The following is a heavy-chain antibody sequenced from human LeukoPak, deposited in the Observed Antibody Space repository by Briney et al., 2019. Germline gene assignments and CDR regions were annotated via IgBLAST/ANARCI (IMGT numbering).Heavy chain of an antibody. CDR1: GGTFSSNE. CDR2: IIPNLGTA. Sequence: ASVKVSCKASGGTFSSNEISWVRQAPGQGLEWMGRIIPNLGTASYAQSFQGRVTITADKSTSTAYMELSSLRSEDTAVYFCARGPDYSNYWGQGTLVTVSS. V-gene: IGHV1-69*04. J-gene: IGHJ4*02. D-gene: IGHD4-4*01. CDR3: ARGPDYSNY.